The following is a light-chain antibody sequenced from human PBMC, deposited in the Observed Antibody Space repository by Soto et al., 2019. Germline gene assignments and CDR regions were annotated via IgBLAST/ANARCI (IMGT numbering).Light chain of an antibody. CDR2: GAS. CDR3: QQYKNWPTGT. J-gene: IGKJ2*01. V-gene: IGKV3-15*01. CDR1: QSVSSN. Sequence: EIVMTQSPATLSVSPGERATLSCRASQSVSSNFAWYQQKPGQAPRLLIYGASTRATGIPARFSGSGSGTECTLTISSLQSEDFAVYYCQQYKNWPTGTLGQGTKLEIK.